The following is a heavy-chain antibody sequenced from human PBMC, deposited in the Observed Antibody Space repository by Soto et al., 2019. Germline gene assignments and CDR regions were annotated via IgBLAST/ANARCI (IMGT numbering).Heavy chain of an antibody. CDR1: GFTFSKYE. J-gene: IGHJ4*02. D-gene: IGHD3-22*01. Sequence: EVQLVDSGGGLVQPGGSLRLVCVASGFTFSKYEMNWVRQAAGKGLEWVSYIDRDSSVMNYADSVKGRFTISRDNDKNSLYLQMNNLRVEDTAVSYCVSGYDGPGSRGAHWGQGTLVTVSS. CDR3: VSGYDGPGSRGAH. V-gene: IGHV3-48*03. CDR2: IDRDSSVM.